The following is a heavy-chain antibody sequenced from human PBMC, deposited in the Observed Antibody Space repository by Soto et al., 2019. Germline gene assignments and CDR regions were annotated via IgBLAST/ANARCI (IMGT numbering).Heavy chain of an antibody. D-gene: IGHD3-16*01. V-gene: IGHV3-73*01. CDR3: TRPFTVRESYEAVGYSDY. Sequence: EVQLVESGGGLVQPGGSLKLSCAASGFTFSGSAMHWVRQASGKGLEWVGRIRSKANSYATAYAASVKGRFTISRDDSKNTAYLQMNSLKTEDTAVYYCTRPFTVRESYEAVGYSDYWGQGTLVTVSS. CDR1: GFTFSGSA. J-gene: IGHJ4*02. CDR2: IRSKANSYAT.